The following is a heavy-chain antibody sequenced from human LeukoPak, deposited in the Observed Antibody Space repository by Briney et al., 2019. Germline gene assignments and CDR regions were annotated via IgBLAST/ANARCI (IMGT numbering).Heavy chain of an antibody. V-gene: IGHV3-23*01. CDR2: ISGSGGST. CDR1: GITFRNYA. D-gene: IGHD3-10*01. Sequence: GGSLRLSCAASGITFRNYAMSWVRQAPGKGLEWVSAISGSGGSTYYVDSVKGRFTISRDNSKNTLYLQMNSLRAEDTAVYYCAKDRSSSGSYFDYWGQGTLVTVSS. J-gene: IGHJ4*02. CDR3: AKDRSSSGSYFDY.